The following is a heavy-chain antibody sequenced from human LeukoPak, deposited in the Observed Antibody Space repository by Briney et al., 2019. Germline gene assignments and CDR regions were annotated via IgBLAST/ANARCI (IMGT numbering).Heavy chain of an antibody. D-gene: IGHD6-13*01. CDR1: GYTFTSYA. CDR3: GVAAGTLGYYYYGMDV. V-gene: IGHV1-3*01. CDR2: INAGNGNT. Sequence: ASVKVSCKASGYTFTSYAMHWVRQAPGQRLEWMGWINAGNGNTKYSQKFQGRVTITRDTSASTAYMELSSLRSEDTAVYYCGVAAGTLGYYYYGMDVWGQGTTVTVSS. J-gene: IGHJ6*02.